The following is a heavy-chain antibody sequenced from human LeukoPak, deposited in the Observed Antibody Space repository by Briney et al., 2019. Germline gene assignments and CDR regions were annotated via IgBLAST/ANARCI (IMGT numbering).Heavy chain of an antibody. CDR1: GFTFDDYA. J-gene: IGHJ4*02. CDR3: ARVAVPGTYDY. D-gene: IGHD6-19*01. Sequence: GGSLRLSCAASGFTFDDYAMHWVRQAPGKGLEWVSGISWNSGSIGYADSVKGRFTISGDNSKNTLYLQMGSLRAEDMAVYYCARVAVPGTYDYWGQGTLVTVSS. V-gene: IGHV3-9*03. CDR2: ISWNSGSI.